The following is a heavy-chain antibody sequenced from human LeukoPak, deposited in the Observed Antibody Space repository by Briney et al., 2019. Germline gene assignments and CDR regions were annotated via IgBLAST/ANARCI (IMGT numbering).Heavy chain of an antibody. CDR1: GYTFINHW. Sequence: ASVKVSCKASGYTFINHWMHWVRQAPGQGLEWVGLINPTGTATLYAQKFQGRITLTGDMSATTDYMELSSLTSEDTAVYYCARDNSVGDIAWWFDPWGQGTLVTVSS. V-gene: IGHV1-46*01. D-gene: IGHD1-26*01. J-gene: IGHJ5*02. CDR3: ARDNSVGDIAWWFDP. CDR2: INPTGTAT.